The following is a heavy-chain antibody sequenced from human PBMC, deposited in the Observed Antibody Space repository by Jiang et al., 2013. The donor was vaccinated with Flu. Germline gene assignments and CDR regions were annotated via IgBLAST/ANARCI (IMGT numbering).Heavy chain of an antibody. V-gene: IGHV3-30-3*01. D-gene: IGHD6-13*01. CDR2: ISYDGSNK. Sequence: VQLVESGGGVVQPGRSLRLSCAASGFTFSSYAMHWVRQAPGKGLEWVAVISYDGSNKYYADSVKGRFTISRDNSKNTLYLQMNSLRAEDTAVYYCARELAAARGYYGMDVW. CDR3: ARELAAARGYYGMDV. J-gene: IGHJ6*01. CDR1: GFTFSSYA.